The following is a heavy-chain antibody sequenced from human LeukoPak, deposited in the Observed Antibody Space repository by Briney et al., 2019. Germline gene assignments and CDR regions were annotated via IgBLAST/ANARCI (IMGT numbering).Heavy chain of an antibody. Sequence: SETLSLTCTVSGGSISSYYWSWIRQPPGKGLEWIGYIYYSGSTNYNPSLKSRVTISVDTSKNQFSLKLSSVTAADTAVYYCARAFDDILTGYYALDYWGQGTLVTVSS. D-gene: IGHD3-9*01. CDR1: GGSISSYY. CDR3: ARAFDDILTGYYALDY. V-gene: IGHV4-59*01. J-gene: IGHJ4*02. CDR2: IYYSGST.